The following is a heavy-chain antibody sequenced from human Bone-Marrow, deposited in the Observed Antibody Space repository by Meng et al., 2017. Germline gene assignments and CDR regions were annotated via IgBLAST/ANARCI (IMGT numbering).Heavy chain of an antibody. V-gene: IGHV4-31*01. CDR2: IYYTENT. J-gene: IGHJ5*02. D-gene: IGHD2-15*01. CDR1: GGSINSAGYY. CDR3: ARGRASCSSGGCSLGWFDP. Sequence: VQRQASGPGLVKPAQSLSLTCSVSGGSINSAGYYWSWIRQHPGKGLEWIGYIYYTENTYYNPSLKSPMTISLDKSKNQFSLKLNSVTVADTAVYYCARGRASCSSGGCSLGWFDPWGQGTLVTVSS.